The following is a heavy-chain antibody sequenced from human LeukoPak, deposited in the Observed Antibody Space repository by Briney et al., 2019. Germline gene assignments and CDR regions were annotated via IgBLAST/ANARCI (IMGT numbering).Heavy chain of an antibody. Sequence: SVKVSCKTSGGTFSSYGISWVRQAPGQGLEWMGGIIPIFGTANYAQKFQGRVTITTDESTSTAYMELSSLRSEDTAVYYCASLGREVSFDIWGQGTMVTVSS. D-gene: IGHD7-27*01. CDR3: ASLGREVSFDI. V-gene: IGHV1-69*05. CDR1: GGTFSSYG. J-gene: IGHJ3*02. CDR2: IIPIFGTA.